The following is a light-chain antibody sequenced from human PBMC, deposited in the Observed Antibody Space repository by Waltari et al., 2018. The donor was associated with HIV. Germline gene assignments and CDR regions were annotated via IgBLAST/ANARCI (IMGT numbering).Light chain of an antibody. CDR3: QQSYSTPRT. Sequence: DIQMTQSPSSLSASVGDRVTITCRASQTSSSYLNWYQQKPGKAPMLLIYGASTLHSGVPSRFSGSGSRTDFTLTISSLQPEDFATYYCQQSYSTPRTFGQGTKLEIK. J-gene: IGKJ2*01. CDR1: QTSSSY. V-gene: IGKV1-39*01. CDR2: GAS.